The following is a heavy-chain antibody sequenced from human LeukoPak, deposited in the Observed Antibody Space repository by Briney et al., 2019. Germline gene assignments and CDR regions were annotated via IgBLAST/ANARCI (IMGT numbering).Heavy chain of an antibody. CDR1: GFTFSSYS. CDR2: ISSVSTTI. J-gene: IGHJ6*02. CDR3: ARDLVRYYYYYGMDV. D-gene: IGHD3-10*01. V-gene: IGHV3-48*01. Sequence: GSLRLSCAASGFTFSSYSMNWVRQAPGKGLEWISYISSVSTTIYYADSVKGRFTISRDNSKNTLYLQMNSLRAEDTAVYYCARDLVRYYYYYGMDVWGQGTTVTVSS.